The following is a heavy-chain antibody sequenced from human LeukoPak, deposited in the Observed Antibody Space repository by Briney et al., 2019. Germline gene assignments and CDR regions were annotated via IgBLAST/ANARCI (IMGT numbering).Heavy chain of an antibody. Sequence: ASVKVSCKASGGTFISYAISWVRQAPGQGREGMGRSNPYIGDTHYAQKFQGRVTLTRETENTTAYLELTRRRSDDTARCYCERWHPGVVAFGEWGQGTLVTVSS. D-gene: IGHD3-3*01. CDR3: ERWHPGVVAFGE. V-gene: IGHV1-2*02. CDR2: SNPYIGDT. J-gene: IGHJ4*02. CDR1: GGTFISYA.